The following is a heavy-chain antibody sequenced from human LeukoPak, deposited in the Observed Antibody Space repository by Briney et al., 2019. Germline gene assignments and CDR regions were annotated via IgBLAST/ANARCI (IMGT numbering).Heavy chain of an antibody. V-gene: IGHV1-2*02. D-gene: IGHD2-21*01. CDR1: GYTFTDYY. CDR3: ARGHSGDGYHFDY. CDR2: INPTSGGT. J-gene: IGHJ4*02. Sequence: SVKVSCKASGYTFTDYYVNWVRQAPGQGLEWVGWINPTSGGTSYAQKFQGRVTLTRDTSINTTYMDLSSLRYDDTAIYYCARGHSGDGYHFDYWGQGTLVAVSS.